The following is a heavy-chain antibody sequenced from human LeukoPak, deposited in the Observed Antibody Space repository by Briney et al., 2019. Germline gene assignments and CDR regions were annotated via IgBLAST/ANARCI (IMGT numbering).Heavy chain of an antibody. J-gene: IGHJ5*02. CDR2: MYYRGNT. V-gene: IGHV4-39*07. Sequence: SETLSLTCTVSGGSISTITYYWGWIRQPPGKGLEWVGHMYYRGNTFYNPSLKSRVTISVDTSKNQFSLKLSSVTAADTAVYYCAREFRKGWDWFDPWGQGTLVTVSS. CDR3: AREFRKGWDWFDP. CDR1: GGSISTITYY. D-gene: IGHD1-26*01.